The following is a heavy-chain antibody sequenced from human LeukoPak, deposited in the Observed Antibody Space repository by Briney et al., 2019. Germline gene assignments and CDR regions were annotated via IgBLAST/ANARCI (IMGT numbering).Heavy chain of an antibody. J-gene: IGHJ4*02. D-gene: IGHD3-16*02. CDR3: AKVGRGDDYVWGSYQAY. CDR1: GFTFSSYA. Sequence: GGSLRLSCAASGFTFSSYAMSWGRQAPGKGREWVSAISGSGGSTYYADSVKGRLTISRDNSKNTLYLQMNSLRAEDTAVYYCAKVGRGDDYVWGSYQAYWGQGTLVTVSS. V-gene: IGHV3-23*01. CDR2: ISGSGGST.